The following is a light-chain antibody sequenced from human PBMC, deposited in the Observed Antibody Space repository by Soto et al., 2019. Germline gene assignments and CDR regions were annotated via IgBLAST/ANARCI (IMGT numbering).Light chain of an antibody. CDR2: DAS. Sequence: VVMTQSPATLSLYPGVSATLSCRASQSVSSDLAWYQQKPGQAPRLLIYDASTKATGFPARFSGGGSGTEFTLTISSLHAEDSAFYYCQQYNKCPITFGQGTRLEIK. J-gene: IGKJ5*01. CDR1: QSVSSD. V-gene: IGKV3-15*01. CDR3: QQYNKCPIT.